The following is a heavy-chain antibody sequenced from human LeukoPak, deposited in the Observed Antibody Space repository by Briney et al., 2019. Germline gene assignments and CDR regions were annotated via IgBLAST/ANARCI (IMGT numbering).Heavy chain of an antibody. D-gene: IGHD3-16*01. J-gene: IGHJ3*02. V-gene: IGHV4-39*01. CDR1: GGSISSSSYY. CDR3: ARAAGGDTGSFSI. CDR2: IYYSGST. Sequence: KSSETLSLTCTVSGGSISSSSYYWGWIRQPPGKGLEWIGSIYYSGSTYYNPSLKSRVTISVDTSKNQFSLKLSSVTAADTAVYYCARAAGGDTGSFSIWGQGTMVTVSS.